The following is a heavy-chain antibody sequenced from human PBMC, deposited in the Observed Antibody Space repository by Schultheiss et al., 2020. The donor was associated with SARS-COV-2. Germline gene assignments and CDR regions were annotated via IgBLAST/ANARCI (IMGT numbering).Heavy chain of an antibody. D-gene: IGHD3-3*01. CDR2: ISASGGDT. J-gene: IGHJ4*02. CDR3: AREEEAYYDFWSGYSRSSSDYYFDN. CDR1: GFTFNIYA. Sequence: GGSLRLSCAASGFTFNIYAMNWVRQAPGKGLEWVSGISASGGDTYYADSVKGRFTISRDNSKNTLYLQMNSLRAEDTAVYYCAREEEAYYDFWSGYSRSSSDYYFDNWGQGTLVTVSS. V-gene: IGHV3-23*01.